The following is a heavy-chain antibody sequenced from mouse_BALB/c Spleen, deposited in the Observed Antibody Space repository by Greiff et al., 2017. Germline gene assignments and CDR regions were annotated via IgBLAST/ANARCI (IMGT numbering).Heavy chain of an antibody. CDR1: GYTFTDYA. D-gene: IGHD2-3*01. CDR2: ISTYYGNT. J-gene: IGHJ2*01. Sequence: VQLQESGPELVRPGVSVKISCKGSGYTFTDYAMHWVKQSHAKSLEWIGVISTYYGNTNYNQKFKGKATMTVDKSSSTAYMELARLTSEDSAIYYCARSRIYDGYTVLYFDYWGQGTTLTVSS. CDR3: ARSRIYDGYTVLYFDY. V-gene: IGHV1-67*01.